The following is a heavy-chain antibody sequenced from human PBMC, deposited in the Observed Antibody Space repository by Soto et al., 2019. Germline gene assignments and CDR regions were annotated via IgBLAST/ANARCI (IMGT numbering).Heavy chain of an antibody. J-gene: IGHJ4*02. CDR1: GDSISNSG. CDR3: ARHGYSSAWYGSWDS. Sequence: SETLSLTCTVSGDSISNSGWSWIRQPPGKGLEWIGYIYHTGSTKYNPSLQSRVTILVDTSKNQFSLTLTSVTAADTAVYYCARHGYSSAWYGSWDSWGQGTLLTVSS. D-gene: IGHD6-19*01. V-gene: IGHV4-59*08. CDR2: IYHTGST.